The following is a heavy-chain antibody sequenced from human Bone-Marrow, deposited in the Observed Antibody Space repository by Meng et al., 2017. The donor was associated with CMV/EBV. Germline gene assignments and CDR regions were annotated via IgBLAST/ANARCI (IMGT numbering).Heavy chain of an antibody. Sequence: GESLKISCAASGFTFSSNDMHWVRQTTGKGLEWVSAIGTAGDTYYPGSVKRRFTISRENAKNSFYLQMNSLRAGDTAVYYCARDQSPSSYYEFWSGYRYYYGMDVWGQGTTVTVSS. CDR3: ARDQSPSSYYEFWSGYRYYYGMDV. V-gene: IGHV3-13*01. D-gene: IGHD3-3*01. CDR1: GFTFSSND. CDR2: IGTAGDT. J-gene: IGHJ6*02.